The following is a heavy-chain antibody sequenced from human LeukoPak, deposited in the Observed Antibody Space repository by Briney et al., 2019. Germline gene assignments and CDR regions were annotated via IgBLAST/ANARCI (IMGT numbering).Heavy chain of an antibody. Sequence: PSQTLSLTCTVSGGSITSDTNYWSWIRQPAGKGLEWIGRIYTSGSTNYNPSLKSRVTMSVDTSKNQFSLKLSSVTAADTAVYYCARESSSSTSCFDYWGQGTLVTVSS. J-gene: IGHJ4*02. CDR2: IYTSGST. CDR3: ARESSSSTSCFDY. D-gene: IGHD2-2*01. V-gene: IGHV4-61*02. CDR1: GGSITSDTNY.